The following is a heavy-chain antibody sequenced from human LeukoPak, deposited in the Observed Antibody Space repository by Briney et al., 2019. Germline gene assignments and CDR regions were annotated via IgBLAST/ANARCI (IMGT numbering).Heavy chain of an antibody. V-gene: IGHV3-15*01. CDR1: GFTFSGYA. CDR3: TSRSHMFGGAFDI. J-gene: IGHJ3*02. Sequence: GGSLRLSCAASGFTFSGYAMNWVRQAPGRGLEWVGRIKSKTDGGTTDYAAPVKGRFTISRDDSKNTLSLQMNSLKTEDTAVYYCTSRSHMFGGAFDIWGQGTMVTVSS. CDR2: IKSKTDGGTT. D-gene: IGHD3-16*01.